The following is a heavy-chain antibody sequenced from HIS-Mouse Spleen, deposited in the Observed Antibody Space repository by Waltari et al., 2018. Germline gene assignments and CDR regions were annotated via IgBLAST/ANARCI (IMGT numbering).Heavy chain of an antibody. V-gene: IGHV1-8*01. CDR3: ARVYYDFWSGYYY. Sequence: QVQLVQSGAEVKKPAASVKVSCKASGYTFTSDDLNRVRQATGQGLEWMGWMNPNSGNTGYAQKFQGRVTMTRNTSISTAYMELSSLRSEDTAVYYCARVYYDFWSGYYYWGQGTLVTVSS. J-gene: IGHJ4*02. D-gene: IGHD3-3*01. CDR1: GYTFTSDD. CDR2: MNPNSGNT.